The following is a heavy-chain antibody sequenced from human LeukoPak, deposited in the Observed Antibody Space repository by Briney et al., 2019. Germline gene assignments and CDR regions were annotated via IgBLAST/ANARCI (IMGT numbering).Heavy chain of an antibody. D-gene: IGHD3-10*01. CDR1: GFTLSSYA. CDR2: SSRTGGST. CDR3: ASVLWFGGIFFDY. Sequence: GGSLRLSCVASGFTLSSYAMSWVRQAPGKGLEWVSASSRTGGSTYYADSVRGRFTISRDNAKNSLYLQMNSLRVEDTAVYYCASVLWFGGIFFDYWGQGTLVTVSS. J-gene: IGHJ4*02. V-gene: IGHV3-23*01.